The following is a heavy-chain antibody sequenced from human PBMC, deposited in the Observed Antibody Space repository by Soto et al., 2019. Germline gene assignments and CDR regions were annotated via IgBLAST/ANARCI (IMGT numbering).Heavy chain of an antibody. CDR2: ISAYNGDT. J-gene: IGHJ4*02. Sequence: QVQLVQSGPEVKKPGASVKVSCKSSGYTFSDSGISWVRQAPGQGLEWMGWISAYNGDTSYAQKLQGRVTMTTDTPTSTAYMELTSLRSNDTAVYYCAIVRAAAFVAAEFWGQGTLVTVSS. D-gene: IGHD6-13*01. CDR1: GYTFSDSG. V-gene: IGHV1-18*01. CDR3: AIVRAAAFVAAEF.